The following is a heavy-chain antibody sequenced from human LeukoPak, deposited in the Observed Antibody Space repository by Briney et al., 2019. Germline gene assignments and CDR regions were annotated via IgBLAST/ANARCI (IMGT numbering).Heavy chain of an antibody. CDR3: AKDTSGYTYAFDI. J-gene: IGHJ3*02. CDR2: IWYDGGNK. CDR1: GFTLRSYG. Sequence: GGSLRLSCAASGFTLRSYGMHWVRQAPGKGLEWVATIWYDGGNKFYADAVKGRFTISRDNSKNTLYLQMSSLRVEDTAVYYCAKDTSGYTYAFDIWGQGTMVTVSS. D-gene: IGHD3-16*02. V-gene: IGHV3-33*06.